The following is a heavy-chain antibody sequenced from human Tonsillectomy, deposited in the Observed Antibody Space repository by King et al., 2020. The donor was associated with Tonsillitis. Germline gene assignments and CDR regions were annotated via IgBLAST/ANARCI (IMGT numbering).Heavy chain of an antibody. J-gene: IGHJ3*02. Sequence: VQLVESGGGLVQPGESLRLSCAASGFTFSIYAMSWVRQAPGKGLEWVSVISGSGGSTYYADSVKGRFTISRDNSKNTLSLQMNSLRAEDTAVYYCASIAVAGTSIYAFDIWGQGTMVTVSS. D-gene: IGHD6-19*01. V-gene: IGHV3-23*04. CDR1: GFTFSIYA. CDR3: ASIAVAGTSIYAFDI. CDR2: ISGSGGST.